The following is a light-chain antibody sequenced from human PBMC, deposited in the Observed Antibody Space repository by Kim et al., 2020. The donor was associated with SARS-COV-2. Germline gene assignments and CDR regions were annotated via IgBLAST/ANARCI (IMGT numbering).Light chain of an antibody. CDR3: QQYNIWPYT. V-gene: IGKV3-15*01. CDR2: HAS. J-gene: IGKJ2*01. Sequence: EIVMTQSPDTLSVSPGERATVSCRASLSVGSNLAWYHQRPGQAPRLLMYHASIRATGVGARFSGSGSGTDFTLTISSLQSEDFALYFCQQYNIWPYTFGQGTKLEI. CDR1: LSVGSN.